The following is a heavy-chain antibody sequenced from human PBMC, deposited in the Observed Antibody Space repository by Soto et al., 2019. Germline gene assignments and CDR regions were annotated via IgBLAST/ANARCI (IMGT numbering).Heavy chain of an antibody. Sequence: QLQLQESGPGLVKPSETLSLTCTVSGGSISSSSYYWGWIRQPPGKGLEWIGSIYYSGSTYYNPSLKSRVTISVDTSKNQFSLKLSSVTAADTAVYYWATPGNTMVRGNDYWGQGTLVTVSS. D-gene: IGHD3-10*01. CDR2: IYYSGST. CDR1: GGSISSSSYY. J-gene: IGHJ4*02. CDR3: ATPGNTMVRGNDY. V-gene: IGHV4-39*01.